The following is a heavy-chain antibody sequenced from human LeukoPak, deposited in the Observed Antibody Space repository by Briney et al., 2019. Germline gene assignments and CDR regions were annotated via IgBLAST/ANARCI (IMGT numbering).Heavy chain of an antibody. CDR3: ARTLPWRYSYGTYYFHY. V-gene: IGHV1-2*02. CDR1: GYTFTGYY. J-gene: IGHJ4*02. Sequence: GASVTVSCKASGYTFTGYYMHWVRQAPGQGLEWMGWINPNSGGTNYAQKFQGRVTMTRDTSISTAYMELSRLRSDDTAVYYCARTLPWRYSYGTYYFHYWGQGTLVTVSS. CDR2: INPNSGGT. D-gene: IGHD5-18*01.